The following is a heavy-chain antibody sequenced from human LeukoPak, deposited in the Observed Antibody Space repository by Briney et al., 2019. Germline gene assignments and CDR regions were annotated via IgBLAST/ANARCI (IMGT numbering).Heavy chain of an antibody. V-gene: IGHV3-23*01. Sequence: AGGSLRLSCAASGFTFSSYWMHWVRQAPGKGLEWVSGISGSGRTTYYADSVKGRFTISRDNSKNTLYVQMNSLRAEDTAVYYCARDYSSSWYAGYYYYGMDVWGQGTTVTVSS. CDR1: GFTFSSYW. J-gene: IGHJ6*02. CDR2: ISGSGRTT. D-gene: IGHD6-13*01. CDR3: ARDYSSSWYAGYYYYGMDV.